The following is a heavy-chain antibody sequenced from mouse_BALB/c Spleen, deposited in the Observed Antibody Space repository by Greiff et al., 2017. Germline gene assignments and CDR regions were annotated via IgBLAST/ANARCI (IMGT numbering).Heavy chain of an antibody. CDR2: IWAGGST. CDR1: GFSLTSYG. Sequence: VKVEESGPGLVAPSQSLSITCTVSGFSLTSYGVHWVRQPPGKGLEWLGVIWAGGSTNYNSALMSRLSISKDNSKSQVFLKMNSLQTDDTAMYYCARESNYGYVPYAMDYWGQGTSVTVSS. J-gene: IGHJ4*01. D-gene: IGHD2-2*01. V-gene: IGHV2-9*02. CDR3: ARESNYGYVPYAMDY.